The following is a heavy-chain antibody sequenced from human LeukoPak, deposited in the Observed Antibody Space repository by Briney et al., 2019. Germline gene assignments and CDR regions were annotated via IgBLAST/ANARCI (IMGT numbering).Heavy chain of an antibody. CDR1: GGTFSSYA. V-gene: IGHV1-69*05. J-gene: IGHJ4*02. Sequence: SVKVSCKSSGGTFSSYAISWVRQAPGQGLEWMGGIIPIFGTANYAQKFQGRVTITTDESTSTAYMELSSLRSEDTAVYYCARDCSSTSCQDYWGQGTLVTVSS. CDR2: IIPIFGTA. CDR3: ARDCSSTSCQDY. D-gene: IGHD2-2*01.